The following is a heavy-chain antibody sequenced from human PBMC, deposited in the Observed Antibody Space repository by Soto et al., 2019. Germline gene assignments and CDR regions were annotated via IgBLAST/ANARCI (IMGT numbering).Heavy chain of an antibody. J-gene: IGHJ5*02. Sequence: QVQLVESGGGVVQPGRSLRLSCAASGFTFRSYGMQWVRQAPGKGLEWVAVIWYDGSNKYYADSVKGRFTISRDNSKNTQELRMNSPGAEETAVYYCARVGAPWEGWVGPWGQGTLGTRSS. CDR3: ARVGAPWEGWVGP. CDR1: GFTFRSYG. V-gene: IGHV3-33*01. D-gene: IGHD1-26*01. CDR2: IWYDGSNK.